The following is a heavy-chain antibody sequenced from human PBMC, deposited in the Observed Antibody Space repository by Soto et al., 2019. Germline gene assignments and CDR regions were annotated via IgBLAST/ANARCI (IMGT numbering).Heavy chain of an antibody. Sequence: QVQLVQSGAEVKKPGSSVKVSCKASGGTFSTYIINWVRQAPGQGLEWMGRIIPVLGIANYAQKFQGRVTITADKSTGTADIDLSSLRSEATAIYYCARGSGGGFADWGQGTLVTVSS. V-gene: IGHV1-69*02. CDR1: GGTFSTYI. D-gene: IGHD1-26*01. J-gene: IGHJ4*02. CDR3: ARGSGGGFAD. CDR2: IIPVLGIA.